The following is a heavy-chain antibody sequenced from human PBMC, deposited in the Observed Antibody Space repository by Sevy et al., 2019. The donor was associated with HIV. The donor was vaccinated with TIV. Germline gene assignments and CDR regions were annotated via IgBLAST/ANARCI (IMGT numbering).Heavy chain of an antibody. CDR1: GYTFNNYI. J-gene: IGHJ4*02. CDR2: VNTASGDT. Sequence: APVKVSCRGSGYTFNNYIIYWVRQAPGQSLEWMGWVNTASGDTKYSQKFQGRLIITTDTSARTVYMELNSLRSEDTAFYFCARDFCSGGSCYSAFVYWGQGTLVTVSS. D-gene: IGHD2-15*01. CDR3: ARDFCSGGSCYSAFVY. V-gene: IGHV1-3*04.